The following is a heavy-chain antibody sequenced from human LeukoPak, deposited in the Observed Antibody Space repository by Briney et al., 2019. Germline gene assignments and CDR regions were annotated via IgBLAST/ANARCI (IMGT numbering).Heavy chain of an antibody. J-gene: IGHJ3*02. V-gene: IGHV4-34*01. CDR2: INHSGST. D-gene: IGHD3-22*01. CDR3: ARYVYYDSSGYTINAFDI. Sequence: SETLSLTCAVYSGSLSGYYWSWIRQPPGKGLEWITEINHSGSTNYNPSLKSRVTISVDTSKNQFSLKLSSVTAADTAVYYCARYVYYDSSGYTINAFDIWGQGTMVTVSS. CDR1: SGSLSGYY.